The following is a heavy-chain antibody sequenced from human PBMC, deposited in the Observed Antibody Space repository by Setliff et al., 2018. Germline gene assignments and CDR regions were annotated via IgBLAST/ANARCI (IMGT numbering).Heavy chain of an antibody. CDR1: GYTFTGYY. CDR2: INPNSGGT. D-gene: IGHD3-16*01. CDR3: ARGLPLGYGMDV. Sequence: ASVKVSCKASGYTFTGYYMHWVRQAPGQGPEWMGWINPNSGGTNYAQKFQGWVTMTRDTSISTAYMELSRLRSDDTAVYYCARGLPLGYGMDVWGQGTTVTVS. V-gene: IGHV1-2*04. J-gene: IGHJ6*02.